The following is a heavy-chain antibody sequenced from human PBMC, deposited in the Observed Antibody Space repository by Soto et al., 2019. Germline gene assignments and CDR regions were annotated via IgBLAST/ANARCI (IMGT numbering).Heavy chain of an antibody. CDR2: ISGGGGTT. V-gene: IGHV3-23*01. D-gene: IGHD3-9*01. CDR1: GFSFSSYA. J-gene: IGHJ4*02. Sequence: EVQLLESGGDLVQPGGSLRLSCAASGFSFSSYAMTWVRQAPGKGLEWVSGISGGGGTTYYADSVKGRFTISRDNSKNTLYLEMNSLRAEDTAVYYCAKDRYFDWLLHGVGPPNYWGQGTLVTVSS. CDR3: AKDRYFDWLLHGVGPPNY.